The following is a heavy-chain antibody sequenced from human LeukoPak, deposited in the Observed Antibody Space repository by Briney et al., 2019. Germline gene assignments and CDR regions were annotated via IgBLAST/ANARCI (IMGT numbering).Heavy chain of an antibody. CDR2: INHSGST. V-gene: IGHV4-34*01. CDR1: GGSFSGYY. D-gene: IGHD6-13*01. Sequence: KPSETLSLTCAVYGGSFSGYYWSWIRQPPGKGLEWTGEINHSGSTNYNPSIKSRVTISVDTSKNQFSLKLSSVTAADTAVYYCARGPYYSSSLGVAKFRGPWLDYWGQGTLVTVSS. CDR3: ARGPYYSSSLGVAKFRGPWLDY. J-gene: IGHJ4*02.